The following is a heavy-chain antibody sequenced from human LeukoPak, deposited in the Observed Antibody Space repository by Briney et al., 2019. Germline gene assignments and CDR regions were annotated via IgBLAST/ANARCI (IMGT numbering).Heavy chain of an antibody. Sequence: GGSLRLSCAASGFTFSSYAMSWVRQAPGKGLEWVSAISGSGGSTYYADSVKGRFTISRDNSKNTLYLQMNSLRAEDTAVYYCAKDAKSSGYYYYYYYMDVWGKGTTVTVSS. V-gene: IGHV3-23*01. CDR1: GFTFSSYA. D-gene: IGHD3-22*01. CDR2: ISGSGGST. CDR3: AKDAKSSGYYYYYYYMDV. J-gene: IGHJ6*03.